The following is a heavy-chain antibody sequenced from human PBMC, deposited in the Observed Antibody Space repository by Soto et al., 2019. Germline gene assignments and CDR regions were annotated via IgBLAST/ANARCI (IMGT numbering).Heavy chain of an antibody. D-gene: IGHD2-15*01. CDR2: ISGYNGNT. CDR3: ARNEYCVVGTWSSGWFDP. CDR1: GYIFTTYG. V-gene: IGHV1-18*01. J-gene: IGHJ5*02. Sequence: RASVKVSCKASGYIFTTYGISWVRQAPGQGLEWMGRISGYNGNTKYAQKFQDRVTMTTDTSTSTAYMELRSLRSDDTAVYYCARNEYCVVGTWSSGWFDPWGQGTLVTISS.